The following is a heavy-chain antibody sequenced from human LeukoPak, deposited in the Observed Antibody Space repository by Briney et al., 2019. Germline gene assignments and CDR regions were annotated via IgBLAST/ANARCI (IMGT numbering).Heavy chain of an antibody. J-gene: IGHJ5*02. Sequence: ASVKVSCKASGYTFTGYYMHWVRQAPGQGLEWMGWINPNSGGTNYAQKFQGRVTMTRDTSISTAYMELGRLRSDDTAVYYYARVPSGYCSSTSCSSWFDPWGQGTLVTVSS. CDR2: INPNSGGT. V-gene: IGHV1-2*02. D-gene: IGHD2-2*01. CDR1: GYTFTGYY. CDR3: ARVPSGYCSSTSCSSWFDP.